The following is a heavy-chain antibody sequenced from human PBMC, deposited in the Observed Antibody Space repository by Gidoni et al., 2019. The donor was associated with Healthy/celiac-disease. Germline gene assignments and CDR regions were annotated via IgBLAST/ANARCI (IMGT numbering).Heavy chain of an antibody. V-gene: IGHV1-46*01. Sequence: QVQLVQSGAEVKKPGASVKVSCKASGYIFTSYHMHWVRQAPGQGLEWMGIINPISGSTTYAQKFKGRVTMTRDTSTSTVYMELSSLRSEDTAVYYCARRESVADEGGYYYYGLDVWGQGTTVTVSS. J-gene: IGHJ6*02. CDR2: INPISGST. D-gene: IGHD2-15*01. CDR3: ARRESVADEGGYYYYGLDV. CDR1: GYIFTSYH.